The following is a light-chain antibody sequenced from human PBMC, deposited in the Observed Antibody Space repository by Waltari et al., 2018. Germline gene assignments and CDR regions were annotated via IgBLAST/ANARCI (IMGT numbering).Light chain of an antibody. Sequence: DIQMTQSPSSLSASVGDRVTITCRATQSITTSLNWYQQKPGRAPKLLIYAASSLHSGVPSRFSGGGSGTDFTLTISNLQPEDCATYFCQQSFSTPPYTFGQGTKLEIK. CDR2: AAS. CDR3: QQSFSTPPYT. V-gene: IGKV1-39*01. J-gene: IGKJ2*01. CDR1: QSITTS.